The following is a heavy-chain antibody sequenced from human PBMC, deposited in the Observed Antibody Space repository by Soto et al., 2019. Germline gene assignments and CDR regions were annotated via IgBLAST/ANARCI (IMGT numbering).Heavy chain of an antibody. Sequence: SETLSLTCGVSGDYISSVNWWSWVRQSPGKGLECIGEIYHTGTTNYNPSLKSRLTLSVDKSKNQVFLNLTSVSAADTAVYYCATLSGYVTVSPVDPWGQGILVTVSS. CDR2: IYHTGTT. CDR1: GDYISSVNW. J-gene: IGHJ5*02. CDR3: ATLSGYVTVSPVDP. D-gene: IGHD2-2*03. V-gene: IGHV4-4*02.